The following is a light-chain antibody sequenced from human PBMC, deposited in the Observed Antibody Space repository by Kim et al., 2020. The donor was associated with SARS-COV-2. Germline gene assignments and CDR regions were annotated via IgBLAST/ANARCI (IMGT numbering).Light chain of an antibody. Sequence: ASVGDLVPITCRARQDIGNDLGWYQQNPGRATRRLIYGASNLQSGVPTRFSGSGSETEFTLTISSLQPEDFATYFCLQHRTYPITFGRGTRLEIK. J-gene: IGKJ5*01. CDR2: GAS. CDR1: QDIGND. V-gene: IGKV1-17*01. CDR3: LQHRTYPIT.